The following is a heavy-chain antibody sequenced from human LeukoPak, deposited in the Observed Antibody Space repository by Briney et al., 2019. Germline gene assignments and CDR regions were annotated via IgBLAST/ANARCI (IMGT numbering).Heavy chain of an antibody. CDR2: INTNTGNP. J-gene: IGHJ4*02. V-gene: IGHV7-4-1*02. CDR1: GYTFTSYA. D-gene: IGHD3-22*01. CDR3: ARGHDSSGYYQAYFDY. Sequence: ASVKVSCKASGYTFTSYAMNWVRQAPGQGLEWMGWINTNTGNPTYAQGFTGRFVFSLDTSVSTAYLQISSLKAEDTAVYYCARGHDSSGYYQAYFDYWGQGTLVTVSS.